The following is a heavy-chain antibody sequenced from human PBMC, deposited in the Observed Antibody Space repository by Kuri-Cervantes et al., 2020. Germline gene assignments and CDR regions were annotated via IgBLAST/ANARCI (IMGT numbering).Heavy chain of an antibody. Sequence: GESLKISCAASGFTFSYYDMHWVRQGVGKGLEWVSSIKNGADTDYLGSVKGRFTITRENAKNTLYLQMNSLRDGDTAVYYCTKGSGGDYLVYFDYWGQGTLVTVSS. D-gene: IGHD4-17*01. J-gene: IGHJ4*02. CDR3: TKGSGGDYLVYFDY. V-gene: IGHV3-13*01. CDR2: IKNGADT. CDR1: GFTFSYYD.